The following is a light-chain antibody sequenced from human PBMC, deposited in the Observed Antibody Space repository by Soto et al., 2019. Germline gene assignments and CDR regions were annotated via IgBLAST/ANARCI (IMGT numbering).Light chain of an antibody. J-gene: IGLJ2*01. CDR3: SSYVSNTIVV. V-gene: IGLV2-14*01. Sequence: QSALTQPASVSGAPGQSITISCTGTSSDVGDYNYVSWYQQHPGKAPKLMIYEVSHRFSGVSNRFSGSKSGYTASLTISGLQDEDEADYYRSSYVSNTIVVFGGGTKLTVL. CDR2: EVS. CDR1: SSDVGDYNY.